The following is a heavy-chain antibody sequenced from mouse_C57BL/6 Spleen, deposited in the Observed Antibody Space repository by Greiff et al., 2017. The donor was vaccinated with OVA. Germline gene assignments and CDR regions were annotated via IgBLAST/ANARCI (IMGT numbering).Heavy chain of an antibody. V-gene: IGHV5-6*01. CDR1: GFTFSSYG. CDR3: ARQITAVVALYWYFDV. J-gene: IGHJ1*03. CDR2: ISSGGSYT. D-gene: IGHD1-1*01. Sequence: EVQLVESGGDLVKPGGSLKLSCAASGFTFSSYGMSWVRQTPDKRLEWVATISSGGSYTYYPDSVKGRFTISRDNAKNTLYLQMSSLKSEDTAMYYCARQITAVVALYWYFDVWGTGTTVTVSS.